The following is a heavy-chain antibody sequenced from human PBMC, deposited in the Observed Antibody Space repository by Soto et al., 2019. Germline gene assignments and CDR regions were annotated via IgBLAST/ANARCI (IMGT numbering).Heavy chain of an antibody. CDR2: ISSSSSYI. Sequence: EVQLVESGGGLVKPGGSLRLSCAASGFTFSSYSMNWVRQAPGKGLEWVSSISSSSSYIYYADSVKGRFTISRDNAKNSLYLQMNSLRAEDTDVYYCARGGGLTTGDAFDIWGQGTMVTVSS. CDR3: ARGGGLTTGDAFDI. D-gene: IGHD3-22*01. CDR1: GFTFSSYS. V-gene: IGHV3-21*01. J-gene: IGHJ3*02.